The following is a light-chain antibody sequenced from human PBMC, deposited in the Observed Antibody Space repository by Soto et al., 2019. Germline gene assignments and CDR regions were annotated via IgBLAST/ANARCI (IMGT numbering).Light chain of an antibody. CDR2: KAS. V-gene: IGKV1-5*03. CDR1: QTISSW. Sequence: SKMTQSPSTLYASVGYKVTTTRPDSQTISSWLAWYQQKPGKAPKLLIYKASSLESGVPSRFSGSGSGTEFTLTISSLQTDDFATYYCKHYNSYPVTFGQGTKVDIK. J-gene: IGKJ1*01. CDR3: KHYNSYPVT.